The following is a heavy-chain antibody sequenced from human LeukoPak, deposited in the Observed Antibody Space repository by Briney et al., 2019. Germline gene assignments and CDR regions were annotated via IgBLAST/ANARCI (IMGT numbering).Heavy chain of an antibody. D-gene: IGHD3-22*01. CDR2: IRSKANSYAT. J-gene: IGHJ4*02. V-gene: IGHV3-73*01. CDR3: TRDYYDSSGYYYSGY. Sequence: PGRSLRLSCAASGFTFSGSAMHWVRQASGKGLEWVGRIRSKANSYATAYAASVKGRFTISRDDSKNTAYLQMNSLKTEDTAVYYCTRDYYDSSGYYYSGYWGQGTLVTVSS. CDR1: GFTFSGSA.